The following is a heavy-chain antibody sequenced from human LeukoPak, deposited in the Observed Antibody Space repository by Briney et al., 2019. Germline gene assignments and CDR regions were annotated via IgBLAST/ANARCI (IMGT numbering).Heavy chain of an antibody. CDR3: AKEWYTSGKYYFDF. J-gene: IGHJ4*02. D-gene: IGHD6-19*01. V-gene: IGHV3-23*01. Sequence: PGRSMTLSCAASGFTLSSYVMSWVRQAPEKGLEWVSAISASGGSTFYADSVKGRFTISRDNSKNMLYLQMNSLRAEDTAIYYCAKEWYTSGKYYFDFWGQGTLVTVSS. CDR1: GFTLSSYV. CDR2: ISASGGST.